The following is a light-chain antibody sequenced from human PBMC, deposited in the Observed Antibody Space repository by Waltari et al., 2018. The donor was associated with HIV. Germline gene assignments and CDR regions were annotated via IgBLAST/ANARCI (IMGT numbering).Light chain of an antibody. CDR1: SSHVGGYNF. Sequence: QSALTQPASVPGSPGPSLTISCAGSSSHVGGYNFVSWYQQHPGKAPKLMVYEVSNRPSGGSNRFSGSKSGNTASLTISGLQAEDEAVYYCSSYTTTSNVELFGGGTKLTVL. CDR3: SSYTTTSNVEL. V-gene: IGLV2-14*01. CDR2: EVS. J-gene: IGLJ2*01.